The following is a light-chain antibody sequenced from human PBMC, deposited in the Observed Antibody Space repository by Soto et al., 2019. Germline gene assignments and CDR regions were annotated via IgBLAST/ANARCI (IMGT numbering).Light chain of an antibody. CDR3: QHYDSVPCT. CDR2: DAS. V-gene: IGKV1-33*01. Sequence: DIQLTQSPSSLSASVGDRVTITCQASQDIKNYLLWYQQKAGEAPNLLIYDASTLGTGVSSRFSGSGSGTEFSLTITNLQPEDIATYYCQHYDSVPCTFGQGTRLEIK. J-gene: IGKJ2*02. CDR1: QDIKNY.